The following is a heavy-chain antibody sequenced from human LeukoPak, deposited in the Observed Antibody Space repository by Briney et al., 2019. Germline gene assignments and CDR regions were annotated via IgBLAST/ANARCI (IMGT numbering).Heavy chain of an antibody. CDR1: GYTLTELS. V-gene: IGHV3-30*02. D-gene: IGHD2-2*01. CDR3: AKTYLKGYCSSTSCSPFDP. Sequence: SCKVSGYTLTELSMHWVRQAPGKGLEWVAFIRYDGSNKYYADSVKGRFTTSRDNSKNTLYLQMNSLRAEDTAVYYCAKTYLKGYCSSTSCSPFDPWGQGTLVTVSS. CDR2: IRYDGSNK. J-gene: IGHJ5*02.